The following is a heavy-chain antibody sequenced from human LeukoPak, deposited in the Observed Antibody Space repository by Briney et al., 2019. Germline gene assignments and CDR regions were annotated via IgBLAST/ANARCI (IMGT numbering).Heavy chain of an antibody. Sequence: GGSLRLSRAASGFTFSSYSMNWVRQAPGKGLEWVSSISSSSSYIYYADSVKGRFTISRDNAKNSLYLQMDSLGAEDTAVYYCARSGSGSYAHWGQGTLVTVSS. CDR1: GFTFSSYS. CDR2: ISSSSSYI. CDR3: ARSGSGSYAH. V-gene: IGHV3-21*01. D-gene: IGHD3-10*01. J-gene: IGHJ4*02.